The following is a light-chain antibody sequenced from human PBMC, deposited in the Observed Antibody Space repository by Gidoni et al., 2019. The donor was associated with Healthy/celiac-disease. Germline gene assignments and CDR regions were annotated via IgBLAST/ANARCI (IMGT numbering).Light chain of an antibody. CDR3: SSYTSSSAVV. CDR2: EVS. V-gene: IGLV2-14*01. J-gene: IGLJ2*01. Sequence: QSALTQPASVSGSPGQSITISCTGNISDVGGYNYVSWYQQNPGKAPKLMIYEVSTRPSGVSNRFSGSKSGNTASLTISGLQAEDEADYYCSSYTSSSAVVFGGGTKLTVL. CDR1: ISDVGGYNY.